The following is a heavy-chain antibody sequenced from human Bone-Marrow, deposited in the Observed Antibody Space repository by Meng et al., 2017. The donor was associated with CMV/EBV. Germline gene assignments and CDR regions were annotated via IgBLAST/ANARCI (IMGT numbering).Heavy chain of an antibody. Sequence: VQLWQAGAEMKKPGDSFNVSCTTSGFTFSDYYIHWVRQAPGQGLEWMGWVNSKNEATNYARKFQGRVSMTRDTSISTAHMELSRLMSDDTAVYYCVRSSGWSLFDYWGQGTLVTVAS. D-gene: IGHD6-19*01. J-gene: IGHJ4*02. V-gene: IGHV1-2*02. CDR3: VRSSGWSLFDY. CDR2: VNSKNEAT. CDR1: GFTFSDYY.